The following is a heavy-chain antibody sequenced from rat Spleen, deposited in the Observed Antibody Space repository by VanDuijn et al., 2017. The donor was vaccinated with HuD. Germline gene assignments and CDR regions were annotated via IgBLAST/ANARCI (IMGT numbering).Heavy chain of an antibody. CDR3: ARETSYYFDY. Sequence: EVKLVESGGGLVQPGGSLKLSCVASGFTFTNYWMTWIRQAPGKGLEWVASISYEGSGTYYGDSVKGRFTISRDNAKSTLYLQMNSLTSEDTATYYCARETSYYFDYWGQGVMVTVSS. CDR2: ISYEGSGT. V-gene: IGHV5-31*01. J-gene: IGHJ2*01. CDR1: GFTFTNYW.